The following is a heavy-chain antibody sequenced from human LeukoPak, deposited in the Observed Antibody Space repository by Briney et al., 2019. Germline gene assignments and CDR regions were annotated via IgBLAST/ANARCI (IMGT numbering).Heavy chain of an antibody. CDR2: INHSGST. Sequence: SETLSLTCAVYGGSFGGYYWSWIRQPPGKGLEWIGEINHSGSTNYSPSLRSRVTISVDTSKRQFSLNLSSVNAADTAVYYCARGNLDSFLAVPTPKRYYYYYMDVWGRGTTVTVSS. CDR1: GGSFGGYY. V-gene: IGHV4-34*01. CDR3: ARGNLDSFLAVPTPKRYYYYYMDV. J-gene: IGHJ6*03. D-gene: IGHD2-2*03.